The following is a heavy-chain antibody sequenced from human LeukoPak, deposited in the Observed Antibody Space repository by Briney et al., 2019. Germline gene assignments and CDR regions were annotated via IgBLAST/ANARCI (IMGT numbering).Heavy chain of an antibody. J-gene: IGHJ6*02. CDR1: GGSISSGGYS. V-gene: IGHV4-30-2*01. D-gene: IGHD3-22*01. CDR3: ARSTRLPGSGYYPAEYYYYGMDV. CDR2: IYHSGST. Sequence: SQTLSLTCAVSGGSISSGGYSWSWIRQPPGKGLEWTGYIYHSGSTYYNPSLKSRVTISVDRSKNQFSLKLSSVTAADTAVYYCARSTRLPGSGYYPAEYYYYGMDVWGQGTTVTVSS.